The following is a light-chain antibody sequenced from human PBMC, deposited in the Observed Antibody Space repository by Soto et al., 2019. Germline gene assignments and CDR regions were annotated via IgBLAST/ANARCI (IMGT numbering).Light chain of an antibody. V-gene: IGLV2-8*01. CDR3: SSYAGSNNLGV. Sequence: QSALTQPPSASGSPGQSVTISCTGTSSDVGGYNYVSWYQQHPGKAPKLMIYEVSKRPSGVPDRFSGSKSGNTASLTVSGLQAGDEADYYCSSYAGSNNLGVFGTGTKVTV. J-gene: IGLJ1*01. CDR2: EVS. CDR1: SSDVGGYNY.